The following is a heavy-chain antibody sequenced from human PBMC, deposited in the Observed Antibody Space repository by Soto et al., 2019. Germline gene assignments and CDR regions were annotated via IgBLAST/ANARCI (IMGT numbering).Heavy chain of an antibody. CDR3: ATRYSSSWTHYYYYYYGMDV. CDR1: GGSISSSSYY. J-gene: IGHJ6*02. D-gene: IGHD6-13*01. V-gene: IGHV4-39*01. Sequence: QLQLQESGPGLVKPSETLSLTCTVSGGSISSSSYYWGWIRQPPGKGLEWIGSIYYSGSTYYNPSLKSRVPISVDTYNNQFSLKLSSVTAADTAVYYCATRYSSSWTHYYYYYYGMDVWGQGTTVTVSS. CDR2: IYYSGST.